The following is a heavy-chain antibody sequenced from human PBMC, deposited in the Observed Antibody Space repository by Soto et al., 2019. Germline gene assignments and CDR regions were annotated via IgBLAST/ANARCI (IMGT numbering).Heavy chain of an antibody. V-gene: IGHV1-69*01. CDR3: ARGRDIVVVPAAPGYYYYGMDV. CDR1: GGTFSSYA. J-gene: IGHJ6*02. Sequence: QVQLVQSGAEVKKPGSSVKVSCKASGGTFSSYAISWVRQAPGQGLEWMGGIIPIFGTANYAQKFQGRVTITADESTSTAYMELSSLRSEDTAVCYCARGRDIVVVPAAPGYYYYGMDVWGQGTTVTVSS. CDR2: IIPIFGTA. D-gene: IGHD2-2*01.